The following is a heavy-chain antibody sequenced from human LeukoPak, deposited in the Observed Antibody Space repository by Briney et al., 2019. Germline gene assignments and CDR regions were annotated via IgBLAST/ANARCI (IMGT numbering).Heavy chain of an antibody. D-gene: IGHD3-9*01. V-gene: IGHV3-23*01. CDR1: GFTFSSYA. J-gene: IGHJ4*02. Sequence: GGSLRLSCAASGFTFSSYAMSWVRQAPGKGLEWVSAISGSGGSTYYADSVKGRFTISRDSSKNTLYLQMNSLRAEDTAVYYCAAPDYDILTGYSVDFDYWGQGTLVTVSS. CDR3: AAPDYDILTGYSVDFDY. CDR2: ISGSGGST.